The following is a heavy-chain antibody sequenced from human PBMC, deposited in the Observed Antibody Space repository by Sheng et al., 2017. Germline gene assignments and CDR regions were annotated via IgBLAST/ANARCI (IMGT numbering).Heavy chain of an antibody. Sequence: QVQLVQSGAEVKQPGASVKVSCKASGYTFTSYDITWVRQAPGQGLEWMGWVSASNGDTNHPQKLQGRLTLTTDTSTSTAYMELRNLRFDDTAVYYCARDPPAVQAFDIWGQGTRVTVSS. CDR3: ARDPPAVQAFDI. D-gene: IGHD2-2*01. CDR1: GYTFTSYD. J-gene: IGHJ3*02. CDR2: VSASNGDT. V-gene: IGHV1-18*01.